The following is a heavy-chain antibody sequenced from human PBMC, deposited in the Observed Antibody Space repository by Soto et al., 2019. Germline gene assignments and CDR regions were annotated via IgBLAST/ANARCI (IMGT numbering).Heavy chain of an antibody. J-gene: IGHJ5*02. CDR2: LYWDDDK. D-gene: IGHD2-2*01. CDR3: APGGGYHLLTFDP. Sequence: QITLKESGPTLVRPAQTLTLTCDFSGFSLSTYHMGVAWIRQPPGKALEWLALLYWDDDKRYSPSLKDRLAILKDTSSNPVVLNIPNLDPGDSATFFWAPGGGYHLLTFDPWGPGTLVTVSS. CDR1: GFSLSTYHMG. V-gene: IGHV2-5*02.